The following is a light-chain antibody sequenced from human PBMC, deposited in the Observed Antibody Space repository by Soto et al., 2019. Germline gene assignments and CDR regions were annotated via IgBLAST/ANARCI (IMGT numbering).Light chain of an antibody. CDR2: GAS. CDR1: QSVSSN. V-gene: IGKV3-15*01. Sequence: EVGSTRSPSSLWLSLWDIATLSCRASQSVSSNVAWYQQKPGQGPRLLIYGASTRATGIPARFSGSGSGTEFTLTISSLQSEDFAVYSCQQYHNWPLTFGGGTKVDIK. CDR3: QQYHNWPLT. J-gene: IGKJ4*01.